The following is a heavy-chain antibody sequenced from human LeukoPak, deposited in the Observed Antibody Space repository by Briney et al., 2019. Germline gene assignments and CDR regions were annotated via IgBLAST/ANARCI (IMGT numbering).Heavy chain of an antibody. J-gene: IGHJ4*02. V-gene: IGHV3-74*01. CDR3: ARGVRHIIDY. CDR2: INSDGSST. CDR1: EFTFSRYW. Sequence: GGSLRLSCAASEFTFSRYWMHWVRQAPGKGLVWVSRINSDGSSTTYADSVKGRFTISRDNAKDTLYLQMNSLRAEDTAVYYCARGVRHIIDYWGQGTLVTVSS. D-gene: IGHD2-8*01.